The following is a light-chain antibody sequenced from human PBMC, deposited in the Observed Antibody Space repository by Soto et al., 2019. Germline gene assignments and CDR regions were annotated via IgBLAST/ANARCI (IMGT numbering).Light chain of an antibody. J-gene: IGKJ4*01. CDR2: SAS. V-gene: IGKV3-20*01. CDR3: QQFNNSPLT. CDR1: QSLRNNY. Sequence: EILFAQSPGTPFLSPSGRATPPCRARQSLRNNYLAWYQQKPGQTPRLLIHSASSRATGIPDRFSGSGSGTDFTLTISRLEPEDFAVYYCQQFNNSPLTFGGGTKVDIK.